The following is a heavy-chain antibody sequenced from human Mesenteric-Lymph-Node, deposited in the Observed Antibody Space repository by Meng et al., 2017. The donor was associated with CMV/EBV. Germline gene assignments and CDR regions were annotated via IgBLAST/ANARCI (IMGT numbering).Heavy chain of an antibody. D-gene: IGHD1-1*01. V-gene: IGHV1-69*06. Sequence: CKTSGDNFSTYAINWARQAPGQGLEWMGGIIPIFGTANYAQNFQGRVTITADKSTSTAYMELSSLRSEDTAVYYCARVQLELYYFDYWGQGTLVTVSS. CDR1: GDNFSTYA. J-gene: IGHJ4*02. CDR3: ARVQLELYYFDY. CDR2: IIPIFGTA.